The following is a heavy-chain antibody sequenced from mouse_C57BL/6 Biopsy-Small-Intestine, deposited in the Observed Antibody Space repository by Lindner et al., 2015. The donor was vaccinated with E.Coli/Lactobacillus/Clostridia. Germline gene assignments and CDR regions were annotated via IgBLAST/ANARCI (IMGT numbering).Heavy chain of an antibody. CDR2: INPNSGGT. Sequence: SVKVSCKTSGYTFTGYYMHWVRQAPGQGLEWMGRINPNSGGTDYAQKLQGRVTMTRDTSTSTVYMELSSLRSDDTAVYYCARDILLMVYAPTTGVGVWGQGTTVTVSS. J-gene: IGHJ1*01. CDR3: ARDILLMVYAPTTGVGV. D-gene: IGHD1-1*02. V-gene: IGHV1-53*01. CDR1: GYTFTGYY.